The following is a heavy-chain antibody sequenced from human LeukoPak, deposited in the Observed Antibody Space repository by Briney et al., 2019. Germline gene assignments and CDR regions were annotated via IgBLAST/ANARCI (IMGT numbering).Heavy chain of an antibody. J-gene: IGHJ3*02. CDR3: AKILLITMIPLGAFDI. CDR2: ISGSGGST. CDR1: GFTFSSYA. Sequence: PGGSLRLSCAASGFTFSSYAMSWVRQAPGKGLEWVSAISGSGGSTYYADSVKGWFTISRDNSKNTLYLQMNSLRAEDTAVYYCAKILLITMIPLGAFDIWGQGTMVTVSS. V-gene: IGHV3-23*01. D-gene: IGHD3-22*01.